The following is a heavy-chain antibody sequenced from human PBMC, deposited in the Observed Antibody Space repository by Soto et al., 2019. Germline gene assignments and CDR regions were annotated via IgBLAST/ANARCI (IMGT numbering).Heavy chain of an antibody. D-gene: IGHD4-17*01. CDR1: GFTFSNYG. J-gene: IGHJ5*02. V-gene: IGHV3-30*18. Sequence: QVQLVGSGGGVVQPGRSLRLSCAASGFTFSNYGMHWVRQAPGKGLEWVAVISYDGSNKYYADSVKGRFTISRDNSKNTLYLQMDSLTPEDTAVYYCAKDHPPTTVTTPWFDPWGQGTRVTVSS. CDR2: ISYDGSNK. CDR3: AKDHPPTTVTTPWFDP.